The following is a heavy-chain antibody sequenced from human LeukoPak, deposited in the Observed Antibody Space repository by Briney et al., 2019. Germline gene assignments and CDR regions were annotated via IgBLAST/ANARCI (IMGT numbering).Heavy chain of an antibody. V-gene: IGHV3-21*01. Sequence: GGSLRLSCAASGFPLSGYSMNWVRQAPGKGLEGGSSISGSTNYIYYADSVKGRLTISRDNARNSLYLQMNSLRADDTAVYYCVRVGYCSSSTCRNYFDYWGQGTLVTVSS. CDR3: VRVGYCSSSTCRNYFDY. D-gene: IGHD2-2*01. CDR1: GFPLSGYS. J-gene: IGHJ4*02. CDR2: ISGSTNYI.